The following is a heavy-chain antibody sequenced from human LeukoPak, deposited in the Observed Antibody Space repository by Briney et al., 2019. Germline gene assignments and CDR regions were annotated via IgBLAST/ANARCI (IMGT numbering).Heavy chain of an antibody. CDR1: GGSFSGYY. J-gene: IGHJ3*02. Sequence: SETLSLTCAVYGGSFSGYYWSWIRQPPGKGLEWIGEINHSGSTYYNPSLKSRVTISLDTSGNQFSLKLSSVTAADTAVYYCASGYCGGACQLGGVDMWGQGTMVTVSS. V-gene: IGHV4-34*01. CDR3: ASGYCGGACQLGGVDM. CDR2: INHSGST. D-gene: IGHD2-21*02.